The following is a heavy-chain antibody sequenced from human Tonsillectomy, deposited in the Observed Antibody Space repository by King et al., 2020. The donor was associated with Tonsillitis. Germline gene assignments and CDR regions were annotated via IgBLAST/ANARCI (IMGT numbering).Heavy chain of an antibody. V-gene: IGHV3-23*04. CDR1: GFTFSNYA. J-gene: IGHJ4*02. CDR2: VSGSGDTT. CDR3: AKFGATSCDY. D-gene: IGHD5-12*01. Sequence: VQLVESGGGLVQPGGSLRLSCAASGFTFSNYAMNWVRQAPGKGLEWVSTVSGSGDTTFYADSVKGRFTISRDNSKNTLYLQINSLRAEDTAVYFCAKFGATSCDYWGQGTLVTVSS.